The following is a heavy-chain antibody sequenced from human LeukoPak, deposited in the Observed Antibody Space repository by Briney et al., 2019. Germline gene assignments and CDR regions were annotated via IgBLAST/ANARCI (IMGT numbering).Heavy chain of an antibody. CDR1: GFTFSNSA. Sequence: GGSLILSCAASGFTFSNSAMSWVRQAPGKGLEWVSALTGSGGGTYYADSVKGRFTISRDNSKNTMYLQMNSLRAEDTAVYYCAKEAVEYFDYWGQGNLVTVSS. V-gene: IGHV3-23*01. J-gene: IGHJ4*02. CDR3: AKEAVEYFDY. CDR2: LTGSGGGT.